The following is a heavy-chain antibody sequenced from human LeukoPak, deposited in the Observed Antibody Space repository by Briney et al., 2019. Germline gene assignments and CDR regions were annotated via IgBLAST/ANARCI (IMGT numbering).Heavy chain of an antibody. Sequence: GGSLRLSCAASGFTFDDYAMHWVRQAPGKGLEWVSGISWNSGTIGYADSVKGRFTISRDNAKNSLYLQMNSLRTEDTALYYCARGRWFGESPFDYWGQGTLVTVSS. V-gene: IGHV3-9*01. D-gene: IGHD3-10*01. CDR3: ARGRWFGESPFDY. CDR1: GFTFDDYA. J-gene: IGHJ4*02. CDR2: ISWNSGTI.